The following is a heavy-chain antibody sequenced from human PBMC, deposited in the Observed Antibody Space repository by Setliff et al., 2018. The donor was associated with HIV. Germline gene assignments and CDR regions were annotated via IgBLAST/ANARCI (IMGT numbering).Heavy chain of an antibody. J-gene: IGHJ6*02. Sequence: VSGPTLVNPTETLTLTCTVSGFSLSNGRMGVSWIRQPPGKALEWLANIFSNDEKSYSTSLRSRLTISKDTSKSQVVLSLSNMDPVDTATYYCARLWFGAPGTDFYYYGMDVGGQGTTVTVSS. V-gene: IGHV2-26*01. D-gene: IGHD3-10*01. CDR2: IFSNDEK. CDR3: ARLWFGAPGTDFYYYGMDV. CDR1: GFSLSNGRMG.